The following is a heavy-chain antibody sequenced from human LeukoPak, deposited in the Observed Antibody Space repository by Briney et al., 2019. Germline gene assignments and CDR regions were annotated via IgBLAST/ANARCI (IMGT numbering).Heavy chain of an antibody. Sequence: ASVKVSCKASGYTFTSYGISWVRQAPGQGLEWMGWISAYSGNTNYAQKFQGRVTMTTDTSTSTAYMELRSLRSDDTAVYYCARDLSTGTIDYWGQGTLLTVSS. D-gene: IGHD1-1*01. CDR1: GYTFTSYG. J-gene: IGHJ4*02. V-gene: IGHV1-18*01. CDR3: ARDLSTGTIDY. CDR2: ISAYSGNT.